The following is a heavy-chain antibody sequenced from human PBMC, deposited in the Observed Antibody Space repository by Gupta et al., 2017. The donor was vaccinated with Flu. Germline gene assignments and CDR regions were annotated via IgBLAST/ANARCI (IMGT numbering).Heavy chain of an antibody. D-gene: IGHD6-19*01. Sequence: QVQLVQSGPAVTKPGASVKVSCEVSGNTVVNYYIHWVRQAPGQGLEWMGIINPYGGDTTYTQSFQGRVTMTWDTSTSTALMEMTSLRSEDTAVYYCARIRSGWQHNYYYAMDAWGQGTTVTVSS. CDR2: INPYGGDT. CDR3: ARIRSGWQHNYYYAMDA. V-gene: IGHV1-46*01. CDR1: GNTVVNYY. J-gene: IGHJ6*02.